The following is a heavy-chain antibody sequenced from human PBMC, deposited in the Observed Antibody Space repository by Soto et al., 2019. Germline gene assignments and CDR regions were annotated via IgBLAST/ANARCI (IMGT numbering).Heavy chain of an antibody. Sequence: EVQLVESGGGLVKPGGSLRLSCTASGFPFIDAWMSWVRQAPGKGLQGIGRIRSNADGGTADLTAPVRDRFTISRDDLKTTLHLQMTSLKIDDTAVYFCSTALRRDSALGAYWGLGTLVSVSS. CDR2: IRSNADGGTA. CDR1: GFPFIDAW. V-gene: IGHV3-15*01. D-gene: IGHD3-16*01. CDR3: STALRRDSALGAY. J-gene: IGHJ4*02.